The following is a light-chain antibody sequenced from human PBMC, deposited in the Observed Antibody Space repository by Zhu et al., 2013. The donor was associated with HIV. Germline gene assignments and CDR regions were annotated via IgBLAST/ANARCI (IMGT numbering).Light chain of an antibody. CDR3: QEYNSYWT. Sequence: DIQMTQSPSTLSASVGDRVTITCRASQSVESFLAWYQQRPGQAPKLLIYKSSTLQSGVPSRFLGSGSGTDFTLTISGLHPDDFATYYCQEYNSYWTFGQGTKVEIK. J-gene: IGKJ1*01. CDR1: QSVESF. V-gene: IGKV1-5*03. CDR2: KSS.